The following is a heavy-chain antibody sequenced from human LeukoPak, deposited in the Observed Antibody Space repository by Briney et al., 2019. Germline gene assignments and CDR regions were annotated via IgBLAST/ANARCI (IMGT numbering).Heavy chain of an antibody. V-gene: IGHV1-18*01. Sequence: APVKVSCKTSGYTFTRSGISWVRQAPGQGREWVGWISAYNGNTNYAQKLQGRITMTTDTTTSTAYMELRSLRSDDTAVYYCARTAVYYDSSGYYYYFDYWGQGTLVTVSS. J-gene: IGHJ4*02. D-gene: IGHD3-22*01. CDR2: ISAYNGNT. CDR1: GYTFTRSG. CDR3: ARTAVYYDSSGYYYYFDY.